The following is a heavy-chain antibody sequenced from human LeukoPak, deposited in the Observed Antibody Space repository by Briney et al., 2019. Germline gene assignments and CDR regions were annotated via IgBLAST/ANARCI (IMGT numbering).Heavy chain of an antibody. V-gene: IGHV1-69*06. J-gene: IGHJ3*02. CDR3: ARGGAVTITVAGTGGAFDI. Sequence: GASVKVSCKASGGTFISYGISWVRQAPGQGLEWMGGIIPIFGTANYAQKFQGRVTITADKSTSTAYMELSSLRSEDTAVYYCARGGAVTITVAGTGGAFDIWGQGTMVTVSS. D-gene: IGHD6-19*01. CDR2: IIPIFGTA. CDR1: GGTFISYG.